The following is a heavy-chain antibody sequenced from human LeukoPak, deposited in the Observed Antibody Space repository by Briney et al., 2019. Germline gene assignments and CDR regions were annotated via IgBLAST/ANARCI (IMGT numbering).Heavy chain of an antibody. CDR2: VPSDGSNT. J-gene: IGHJ3*02. CDR3: ASGRTVVRGVIRDSFDI. Sequence: GGALRLSCAASGFTFGTSGMNWVRLAPGGGLEWGSGVPSDGSNTYYADSVKGRITISRDNSKNTLFLQMNSLRPEDTGVYYCASGRTVVRGVIRDSFDIWGQGTMVTVSS. D-gene: IGHD3-10*01. CDR1: GFTFGTSG. V-gene: IGHV3-23*01.